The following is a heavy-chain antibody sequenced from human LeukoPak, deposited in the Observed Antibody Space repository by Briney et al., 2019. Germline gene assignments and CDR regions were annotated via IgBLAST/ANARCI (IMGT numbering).Heavy chain of an antibody. Sequence: SETLSLTCTVSGGSISRSSYYWGWIRQPPGKGLEWIGSVYYSGRTYYNPSLKSRVSISVDTSKNQFSLKLSSVTAADTAFYYCVRRPWDQQLRNYYYMDVWGKGTMVTVSS. J-gene: IGHJ6*03. D-gene: IGHD6-13*01. CDR1: GGSISRSSYY. V-gene: IGHV4-39*01. CDR2: VYYSGRT. CDR3: VRRPWDQQLRNYYYMDV.